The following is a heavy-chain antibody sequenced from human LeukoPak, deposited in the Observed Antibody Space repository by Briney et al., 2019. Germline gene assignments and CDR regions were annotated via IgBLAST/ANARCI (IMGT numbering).Heavy chain of an antibody. J-gene: IGHJ6*02. D-gene: IGHD6-19*01. CDR2: INPSGGST. CDR3: AREHSSGPYYYYGMDV. CDR1: GYTFTSYY. V-gene: IGHV1-46*01. Sequence: GASVKVSCKASGYTFTSYYMHWVRQAPGRGLEWMGIINPSGGSTSYAQKFQGRVTMTRDTSTSTVYMELSSLRSEDTAVYYCAREHSSGPYYYYGMDVWGQGTTVTVSS.